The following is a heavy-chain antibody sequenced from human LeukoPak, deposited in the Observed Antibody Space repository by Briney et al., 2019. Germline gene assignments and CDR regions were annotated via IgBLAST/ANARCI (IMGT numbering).Heavy chain of an antibody. J-gene: IGHJ1*01. CDR2: IYYSGST. CDR1: GGSISSYY. Sequence: SETLSLTCTVSGGSISSYYWSWIRQPPGKGLEWIGYIYYSGSTNYNPSLKSRVTISVDTSKNQFSLKLSSVTAADTAVYYCARGLLRFGESLSDPLQHWGQGALVTVSS. CDR3: ARGLLRFGESLSDPLQH. V-gene: IGHV4-59*01. D-gene: IGHD3-10*01.